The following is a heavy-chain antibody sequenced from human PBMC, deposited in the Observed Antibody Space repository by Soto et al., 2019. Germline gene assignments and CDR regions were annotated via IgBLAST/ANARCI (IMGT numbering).Heavy chain of an antibody. J-gene: IGHJ6*02. D-gene: IGHD1-1*01. Sequence: EVQLLESGGGLVQPGGSLRLSCAASGFTFSSHAMSWVRQAPGKGLEWVSAISGSGGNTYYADSVKGRFTISRDNSKNTLYLPMTSLRAEDTAMYYCAKQLYFSGHYGMDVWGQGTTVTVSS. CDR1: GFTFSSHA. CDR3: AKQLYFSGHYGMDV. CDR2: ISGSGGNT. V-gene: IGHV3-23*01.